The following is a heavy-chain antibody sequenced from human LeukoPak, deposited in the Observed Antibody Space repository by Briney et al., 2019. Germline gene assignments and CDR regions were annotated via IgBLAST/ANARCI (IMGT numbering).Heavy chain of an antibody. CDR1: GFTLSSYA. V-gene: IGHV3-30*02. J-gene: IGHJ4*02. CDR3: AKTGSSSWGYFDY. CDR2: IRNDGTIK. D-gene: IGHD6-13*01. Sequence: PGGSLVLSFAASGFTLSSYAMHWVRQAPGKGLEWVAFIRNDGTIKYYADSVKGRFTISRDNSKNTLYLQMNSLRAEDTAVYYCAKTGSSSWGYFDYWGQGTLVTVSS.